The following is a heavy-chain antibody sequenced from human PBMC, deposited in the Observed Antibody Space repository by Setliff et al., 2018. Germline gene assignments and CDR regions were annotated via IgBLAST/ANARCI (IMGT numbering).Heavy chain of an antibody. D-gene: IGHD7-27*01. Sequence: PSETLSLTCTVSGGSISSGSYYWSWIRQPAGKGLEWIAYVHYNGETNYNPSLKSRVLISVDTSKNQLSLRVTSVTAADTAVYYCARGSTGAYDPWGQGTLVTVS. J-gene: IGHJ5*02. V-gene: IGHV4-61*10. CDR1: GGSISSGSYY. CDR3: ARGSTGAYDP. CDR2: VHYNGET.